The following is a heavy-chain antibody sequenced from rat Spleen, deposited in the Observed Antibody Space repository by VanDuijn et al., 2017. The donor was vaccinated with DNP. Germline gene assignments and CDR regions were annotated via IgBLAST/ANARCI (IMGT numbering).Heavy chain of an antibody. D-gene: IGHD1-11*01. CDR3: VRGPDYGGHSDYVDY. CDR2: IYKDSRTI. V-gene: IGHV4-2*01. J-gene: IGHJ2*01. Sequence: EVKLVASGGGLVQPGSSLKLSCAASGFNFNDNWMGWVRQAPGQGLERIGEIYKDSRTIDYSPSLKDKFIISRDTVQKTLLLQGMKVGSEDTAIYYCVRGPDYGGHSDYVDYWRQGVMVTVSS. CDR1: GFNFNDNW.